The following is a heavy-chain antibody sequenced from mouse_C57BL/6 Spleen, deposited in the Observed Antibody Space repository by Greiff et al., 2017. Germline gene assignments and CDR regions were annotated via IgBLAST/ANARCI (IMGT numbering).Heavy chain of an antibody. CDR1: GYAFSSSW. V-gene: IGHV1-82*01. D-gene: IGHD1-1*01. Sequence: VQLQKSGPELVKPGASVKISCKASGYAFSSSWMNWVKQRPGKGLEWIGRIYPGDGDTNYNGKFKGKATLTADKSSSTAYMQLSSLTSEDSAVYFCARSTTSGFAYWGQGTLVTVSA. CDR2: IYPGDGDT. CDR3: ARSTTSGFAY. J-gene: IGHJ3*01.